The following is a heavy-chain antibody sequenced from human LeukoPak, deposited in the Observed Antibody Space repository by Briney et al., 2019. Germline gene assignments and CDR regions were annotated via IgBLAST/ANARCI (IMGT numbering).Heavy chain of an antibody. V-gene: IGHV3-30*02. CDR2: IRSDGSNQ. J-gene: IGHJ4*02. CDR1: GFTFHRYG. CDR3: AEARDYWCPRGFCDP. Sequence: PGGSLRLSCAASGFTFHRYGMHWVRQAPGKGLEWVAFIRSDGSNQHYADSVQGRFTISRDNAAKTLHLQMNSLRADDTAVYYCAEARDYWCPRGFCDPWGKGNLVAVSS. D-gene: IGHD3/OR15-3a*01.